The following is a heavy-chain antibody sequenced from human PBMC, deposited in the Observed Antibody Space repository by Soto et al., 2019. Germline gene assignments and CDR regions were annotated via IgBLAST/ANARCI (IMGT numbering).Heavy chain of an antibody. V-gene: IGHV4-4*02. J-gene: IGHJ3*02. Sequence: SETLSLTCAVSGGSISSIHLWSWVRQSPGKGLEWIGEIYHSGSATYNPSLKSRVTISVDKSNNQFFLSLRSVTAADTAVYYCARQIAAYYDFWSGYYTGAFDIWGQGTMVTVSS. CDR3: ARQIAAYYDFWSGYYTGAFDI. CDR1: GGSISSIHL. D-gene: IGHD3-3*01. CDR2: IYHSGSA.